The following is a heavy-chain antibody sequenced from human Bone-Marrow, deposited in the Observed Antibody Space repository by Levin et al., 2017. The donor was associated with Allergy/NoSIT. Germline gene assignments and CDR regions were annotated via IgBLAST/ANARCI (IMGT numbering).Heavy chain of an antibody. CDR3: ASRLYVWGSYPHAFDI. CDR2: INHSGST. D-gene: IGHD3-16*02. V-gene: IGHV4-34*01. J-gene: IGHJ3*02. Sequence: SETLSLTCAVYGGSFSGYYWSWIRQPPGKGLEWIGEINHSGSTNYNPSLKSRVTISVDTSKNQFSLKLSSVTAADTAVYYCASRLYVWGSYPHAFDIWGQGTMVTVSS. CDR1: GGSFSGYY.